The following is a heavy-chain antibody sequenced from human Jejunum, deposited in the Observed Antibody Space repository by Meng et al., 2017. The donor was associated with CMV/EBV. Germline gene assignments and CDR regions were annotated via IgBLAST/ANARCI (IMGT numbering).Heavy chain of an antibody. V-gene: IGHV3-21*01. CDR2: ISSSGDGT. D-gene: IGHD1-26*01. CDR1: GFNFIAFG. J-gene: IGHJ4*02. Sequence: CDGTGFNFIAFGMNWVRQAPGKGLEWVSAISSSGDGTEYADSVKGRFTISRDNAKNSLYLQMNSLRADDSAVYYCTRDRGGSSRLWGQGTLVTVSS. CDR3: TRDRGGSSRL.